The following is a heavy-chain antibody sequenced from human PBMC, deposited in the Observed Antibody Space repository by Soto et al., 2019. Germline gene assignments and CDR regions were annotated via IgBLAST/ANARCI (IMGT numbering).Heavy chain of an antibody. CDR2: IYWNDDK. V-gene: IGHV2-5*01. D-gene: IGHD3-16*01. J-gene: IGHJ4*02. Sequence: SGPTLVNPTHTLTLTCTVSGFSVSARGVGVGWIRQPPGKALEWLGIIYWNDDKRYSPSLKSRLTITKDTSKNQVVLTMTNMDPVDTATYYCAHSTWGAAHDYWGQGIPVTVSS. CDR3: AHSTWGAAHDY. CDR1: GFSVSARGVG.